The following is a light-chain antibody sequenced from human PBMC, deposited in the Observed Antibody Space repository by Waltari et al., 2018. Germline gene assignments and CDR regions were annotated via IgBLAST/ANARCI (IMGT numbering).Light chain of an antibody. CDR2: GTS. CDR3: QQYNDWPLT. Sequence: EIVMTQSPDTLSVSPGKRVTLPCRASQSVSSNLAWYQQKPGQAPRLLIYGTSTRANGIPVRFSGSGSGTDFTLTISSLQSEDSVVYYCQQYNDWPLTFGQGTKVEIK. J-gene: IGKJ1*01. CDR1: QSVSSN. V-gene: IGKV3-15*01.